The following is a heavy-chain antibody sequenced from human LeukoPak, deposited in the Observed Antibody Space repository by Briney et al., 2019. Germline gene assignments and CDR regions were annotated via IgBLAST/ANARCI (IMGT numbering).Heavy chain of an antibody. V-gene: IGHV1-2*02. CDR1: GYTFTYNY. Sequence: ASVKVSCKASGYTFTYNYVHWVRQAPGQGQEWGGWILPNSCATDYSQNFQGRVTMTSYTSISTAYMELSRLRSDDTAIYFCARADSVPARGYDYWYMDVWGKGTTVTVSS. CDR2: ILPNSCAT. J-gene: IGHJ6*03. D-gene: IGHD2-2*01. CDR3: ARADSVPARGYDYWYMDV.